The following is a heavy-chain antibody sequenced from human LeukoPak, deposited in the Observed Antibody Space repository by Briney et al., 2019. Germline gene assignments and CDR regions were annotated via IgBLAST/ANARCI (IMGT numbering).Heavy chain of an antibody. J-gene: IGHJ4*02. D-gene: IGHD6-19*01. Sequence: GGSLRLSCAASGFTFYSFAMSWVRQAPGKGLEGVSSISGSGGSTYYADSVKGRFTISRDNSRNTLYLQMNSLRAEDTAVYYCAKDHGVAVAGMYYWGREPWSPSPQ. CDR3: AKDHGVAVAGMYY. V-gene: IGHV3-23*01. CDR1: GFTFYSFA. CDR2: ISGSGGST.